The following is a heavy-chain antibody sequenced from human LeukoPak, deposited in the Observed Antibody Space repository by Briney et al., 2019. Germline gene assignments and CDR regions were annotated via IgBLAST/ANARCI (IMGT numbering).Heavy chain of an antibody. CDR3: ARHPTRGYYDSRMDRVDY. Sequence: KPSETLSLTCTVSGYSISSSSYYWGWIRQPPGKGLEWIATIYYTGSTYYNAALESRVTISVDTSKNQFSLKLTSVTAADTAVYYCARHPTRGYYDSRMDRVDYWGQGTLVTVSS. V-gene: IGHV4-39*01. J-gene: IGHJ4*02. CDR1: GYSISSSSYY. CDR2: IYYTGST. D-gene: IGHD3-22*01.